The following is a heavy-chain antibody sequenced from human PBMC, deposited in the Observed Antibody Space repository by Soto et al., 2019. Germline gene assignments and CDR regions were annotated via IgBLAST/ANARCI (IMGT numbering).Heavy chain of an antibody. D-gene: IGHD1-7*01. J-gene: IGHJ6*02. Sequence: SGGSLRLSCAASGFTFDDYTMHWVRQAPGKGLEWVSLISWDGGSTYYADSVKGRFTISRDDSKNSLYLQMNSLRTEDTALYYCAKHQSPDITGTTHGMDVWGQGTTVTVSS. CDR3: AKHQSPDITGTTHGMDV. V-gene: IGHV3-43*01. CDR1: GFTFDDYT. CDR2: ISWDGGST.